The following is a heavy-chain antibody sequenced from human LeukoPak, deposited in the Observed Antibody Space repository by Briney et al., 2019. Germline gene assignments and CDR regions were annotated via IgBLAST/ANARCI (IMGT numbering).Heavy chain of an antibody. V-gene: IGHV1-69*06. Sequence: ASVKVSCKASGGTFSSHVFSWVRQAPGQGLEWMRGIFPIFRTANYAQKFQGRLTITADKSTSTAYMELRSLRSEDTAVYYCARAGYYDSSGYYPFFDYWGQGTLVTVSS. CDR2: IFPIFRTA. D-gene: IGHD3-22*01. J-gene: IGHJ4*02. CDR3: ARAGYYDSSGYYPFFDY. CDR1: GGTFSSHV.